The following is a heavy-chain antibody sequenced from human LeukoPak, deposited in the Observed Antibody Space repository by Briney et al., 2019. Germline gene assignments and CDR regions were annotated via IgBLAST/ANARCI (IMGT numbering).Heavy chain of an antibody. Sequence: ASVKVSCKASGLTFTGYFMHWFRQAPGHGLEWMGWFNPNSGGTNYAQKFQGRVTMTRDTSISTAYMELSRLRSDDTAVYYRARVRDVDTENNWFDPWGQGTLVTVSS. CDR2: FNPNSGGT. J-gene: IGHJ5*02. CDR3: ARVRDVDTENNWFDP. V-gene: IGHV1-2*02. D-gene: IGHD5-18*01. CDR1: GLTFTGYF.